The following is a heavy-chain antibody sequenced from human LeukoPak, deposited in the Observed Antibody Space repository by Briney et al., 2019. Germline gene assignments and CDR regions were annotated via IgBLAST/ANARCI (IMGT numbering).Heavy chain of an antibody. CDR1: GFTFSSYA. CDR3: ANTGGIAAASP. CDR2: ISGSGGST. J-gene: IGHJ5*02. V-gene: IGHV3-23*01. D-gene: IGHD6-13*01. Sequence: QPGGSLRLSCAASGFTFSSYAMSWVRQAPGKGLEWVSAISGSGGSTNYADSVKGRFTISRDNSKNTLYLQMNGLRAEDTAVYYCANTGGIAAASPWGQGTLVIVSS.